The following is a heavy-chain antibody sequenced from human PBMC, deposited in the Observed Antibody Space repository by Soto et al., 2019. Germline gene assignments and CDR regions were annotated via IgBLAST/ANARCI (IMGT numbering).Heavy chain of an antibody. V-gene: IGHV4-30-2*01. CDR2: IYHSGST. Sequence: SETLSLTCAVSGGSISSGGYSWSWIRQPPGKGLEWIGYIYHSGSTYYNPSLKSRVTISVDRSKNQFSLKLSSVTAADTAVYYCAGSENWNTHWFDPWGQGTLVTVSS. D-gene: IGHD1-1*01. CDR3: AGSENWNTHWFDP. J-gene: IGHJ5*02. CDR1: GGSISSGGYS.